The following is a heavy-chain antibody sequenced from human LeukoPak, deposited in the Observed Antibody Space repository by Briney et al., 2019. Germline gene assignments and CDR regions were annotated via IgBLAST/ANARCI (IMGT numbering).Heavy chain of an antibody. CDR3: AELGITMIGGV. V-gene: IGHV3-21*01. CDR1: GFTFSDCH. Sequence: PGGSLRLSCVVSGFTFSDCHMNWVRQAPGKGLEWVSSISTSNSYIYYADSLTGRFTISRDNAKNSLYLQMNSLGAEDTAVYYCAELGITMIGGVWGKGTTVTISS. J-gene: IGHJ6*04. D-gene: IGHD3-10*02. CDR2: ISTSNSYI.